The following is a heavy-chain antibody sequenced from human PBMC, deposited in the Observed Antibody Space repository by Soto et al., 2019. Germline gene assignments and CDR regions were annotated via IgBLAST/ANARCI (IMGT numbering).Heavy chain of an antibody. D-gene: IGHD3-22*01. J-gene: IGHJ4*02. CDR3: ASEIPNYYDSSGSYFDY. Sequence: QVQLQESGPGLVKPSQTLSLTCTVSGGSISSGGYYWSWIRQHPGKGLEWIGYIYYSGSTYYNPSLKSLVTISVYTSKNHFSLKLSSVTAADTAVYYCASEIPNYYDSSGSYFDYWGQGTLVTVSS. CDR1: GGSISSGGYY. V-gene: IGHV4-31*01. CDR2: IYYSGST.